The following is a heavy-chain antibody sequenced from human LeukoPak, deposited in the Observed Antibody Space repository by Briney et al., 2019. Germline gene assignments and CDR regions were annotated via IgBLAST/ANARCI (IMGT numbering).Heavy chain of an antibody. V-gene: IGHV3-48*02. CDR1: GFSFSIYS. CDR2: ISCGRGTI. CDR3: ARETRWAFDY. J-gene: IGHJ4*02. Sequence: GGSLRLSCAASGFSFSIYSMNWVRHTPGKGREWVSYISCGRGTIYYADSVKGRFSISRDNAKNSLYLQMSSLRDEDTAVYYCARETRWAFDYWGKGTLVTVSS. D-gene: IGHD1-26*01.